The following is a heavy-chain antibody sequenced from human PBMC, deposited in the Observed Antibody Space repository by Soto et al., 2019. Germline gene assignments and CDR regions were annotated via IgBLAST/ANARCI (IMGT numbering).Heavy chain of an antibody. V-gene: IGHV4-39*01. Sequence: SETLSLTCTVSGGSISSSSYYWGWIRQPPGKGLEWIGSIYYSGSTYYNPSLKSRVTISVDTSKNQFSLKLSSVTAADTAVYYCARLRQAKYCSGGSCILFDYWGQGTLVTVSS. D-gene: IGHD2-15*01. CDR3: ARLRQAKYCSGGSCILFDY. CDR1: GGSISSSSYY. CDR2: IYYSGST. J-gene: IGHJ4*02.